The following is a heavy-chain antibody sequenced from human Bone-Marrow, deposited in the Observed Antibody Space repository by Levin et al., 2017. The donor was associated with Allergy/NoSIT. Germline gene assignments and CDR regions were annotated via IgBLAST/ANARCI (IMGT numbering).Heavy chain of an antibody. D-gene: IGHD2-2*01. J-gene: IGHJ6*02. Sequence: ASVKVSCKASGGTFSSYAISWVRQAPGQGLEWMGRIIPILGIANYAQKFQGRVTITADKSTSTAYMELSSLRSEDTAVYYCASNPPLKDIVVVPAAIFPGAPHYYDYGMDVWGQGTTVTVSS. CDR1: GGTFSSYA. CDR2: IIPILGIA. CDR3: ASNPPLKDIVVVPAAIFPGAPHYYDYGMDV. V-gene: IGHV1-69*04.